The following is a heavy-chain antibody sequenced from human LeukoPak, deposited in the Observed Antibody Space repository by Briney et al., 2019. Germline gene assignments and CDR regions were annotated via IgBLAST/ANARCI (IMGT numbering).Heavy chain of an antibody. CDR2: MNPNSGNT. Sequence: VASVKVSCKASGYTFTSYDINWVRQAPGQGLEWMGWMNPNSGNTGYAQKFQGRVTITRNTSISTAYMELSSLRSEDTAAYYCAREVAMSGSYLYYYYYYMDVWGKGTTVTVSS. CDR1: GYTFTSYD. CDR3: AREVAMSGSYLYYYYYYMDV. J-gene: IGHJ6*03. V-gene: IGHV1-8*03. D-gene: IGHD1-26*01.